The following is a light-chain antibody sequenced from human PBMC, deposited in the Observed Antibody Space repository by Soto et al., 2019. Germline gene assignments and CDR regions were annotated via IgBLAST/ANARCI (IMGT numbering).Light chain of an antibody. Sequence: DIVMTQSPLSLSVTPGEPASISCRTSQSLLHSNVYNYLAWYLQKPGQSPQPRIYFVSNRAAGVRDSCSGSGSGTDFTLQISRVKPEDVEVYDDMHDLRTWSFGQGTKVEIK. V-gene: IGKV2-28*01. J-gene: IGKJ1*01. CDR3: MHDLRTWS. CDR1: QSLLHSNVYNY. CDR2: FVS.